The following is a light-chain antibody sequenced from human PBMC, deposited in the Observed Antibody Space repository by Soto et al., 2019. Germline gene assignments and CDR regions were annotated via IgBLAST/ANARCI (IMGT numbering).Light chain of an antibody. CDR1: GSNSGAGYD. CDR3: QSYDSSLSGLV. J-gene: IGLJ1*01. V-gene: IGLV1-40*01. Sequence: QSVLTQPPSVSGAPGQRVTISCTGSGSNSGAGYDVQWYQQLPGTAPKLLIYGNNNRPSGVPGRFSGSKSDTSASLAITGLQAEDEADYYCQSYDSSLSGLVFGTGTQLTVL. CDR2: GNN.